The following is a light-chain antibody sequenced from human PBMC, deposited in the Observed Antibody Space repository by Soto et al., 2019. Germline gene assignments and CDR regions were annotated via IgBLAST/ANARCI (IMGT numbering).Light chain of an antibody. J-gene: IGKJ3*01. CDR1: QSVSSN. CDR2: DAS. V-gene: IGKV3-15*01. CDR3: QQYNTWPLT. Sequence: ETVMTQSPATLSVSPGERPTLSCRASQSVSSNLAWYQQKPGQAPRLLIYDASTRATGIPARFSGSGSWTEFTLTISSLQSEAVAVYYCQQYNTWPLTFGPGTKVYIK.